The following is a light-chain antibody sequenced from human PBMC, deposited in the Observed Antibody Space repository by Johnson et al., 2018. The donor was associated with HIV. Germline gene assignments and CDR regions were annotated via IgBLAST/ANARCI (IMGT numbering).Light chain of an antibody. Sequence: QSVLTQPPSMSAAPGQKVTISCSGSSSNIGNNYVSWYQQLPGTAPKLLIYDNDKRPSGIPDRFSASKSDTSATLGITGLQTGDEANYYCGKWDGGLSIYVFGTGTEVTVL. J-gene: IGLJ1*01. CDR3: GKWDGGLSIYV. CDR2: DND. V-gene: IGLV1-51*01. CDR1: SSNIGNNY.